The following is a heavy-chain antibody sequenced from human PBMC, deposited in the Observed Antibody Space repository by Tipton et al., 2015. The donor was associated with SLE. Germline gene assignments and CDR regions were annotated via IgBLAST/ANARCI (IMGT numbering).Heavy chain of an antibody. V-gene: IGHV4-59*08. CDR2: IYYSGSI. CDR3: ARPALGGDLGIVDY. Sequence: LRLSCTVSGGSISSYYWSWIRQPPGKGLEWIGYIYYSGSINYNPSLKSRVTISVDTSKNQFSLKLSSVTAADTAVYYCARPALGGDLGIVDYWGQGTLVTVSS. J-gene: IGHJ4*02. CDR1: GGSISSYY. D-gene: IGHD7-27*01.